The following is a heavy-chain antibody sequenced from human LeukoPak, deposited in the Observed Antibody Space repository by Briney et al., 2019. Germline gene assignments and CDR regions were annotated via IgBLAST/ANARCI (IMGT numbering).Heavy chain of an antibody. D-gene: IGHD3-3*01. Sequence: ASVKVSCKASGYTFTSYGISWVRQAPGQGLEWMGWISAYNGNTNYAQKLQGRVTMTTDTSTSTAYMEVRSLRSDDTAVYYCARDGTYYDFWSGYYPHQPAQYYFDFWGQGTLVSVSS. J-gene: IGHJ4*02. CDR1: GYTFTSYG. V-gene: IGHV1-18*01. CDR3: ARDGTYYDFWSGYYPHQPAQYYFDF. CDR2: ISAYNGNT.